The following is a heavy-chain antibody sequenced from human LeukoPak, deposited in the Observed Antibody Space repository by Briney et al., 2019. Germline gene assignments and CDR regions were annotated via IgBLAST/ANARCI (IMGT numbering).Heavy chain of an antibody. V-gene: IGHV3-23*01. D-gene: IGHD2-2*01. CDR3: AKGGAGYCSSTSCLYYFDS. CDR1: GFTFSSFA. Sequence: GGSLRLSCAASGFTFSSFAMNWVRQAPGKGLEWVSTISGSGDSTYYADSVKGRFTISRDNSKNALHLQMNSLRVEDTAVYCCAKGGAGYCSSTSCLYYFDSWGQGTLVTVSS. J-gene: IGHJ4*02. CDR2: ISGSGDST.